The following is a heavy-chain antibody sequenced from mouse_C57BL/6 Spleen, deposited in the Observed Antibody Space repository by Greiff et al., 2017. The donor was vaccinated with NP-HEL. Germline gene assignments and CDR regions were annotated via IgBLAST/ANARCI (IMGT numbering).Heavy chain of an antibody. V-gene: IGHV1-82*01. CDR1: GYAFSSSW. CDR3: AGIPPYYYGSSLYAMDY. D-gene: IGHD1-1*01. Sequence: QVQLQQSGPELVKPGASVKISCKASGYAFSSSWMNWVKQRPGKGLEWIGRIYPGDGDTNYNGKFKGKATLTADKSSSTAYMQLSSLTSEDSAVYFCAGIPPYYYGSSLYAMDYWGQGTSVTVSS. CDR2: IYPGDGDT. J-gene: IGHJ4*01.